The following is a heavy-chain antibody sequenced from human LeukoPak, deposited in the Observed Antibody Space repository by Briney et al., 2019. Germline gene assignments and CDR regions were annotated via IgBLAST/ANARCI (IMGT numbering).Heavy chain of an antibody. J-gene: IGHJ4*02. Sequence: SETLSLTCAVYGGSFSGYYWSWIRQPPGKGLEWIWEINHSGSTNYNPSLKSRVTISADTSKNQFSLKLSSVTAADTAVYYCARGRGFINSSGWPRKTIHYFDYWGQGTLVTVSS. CDR3: ARGRGFINSSGWPRKTIHYFDY. D-gene: IGHD6-19*01. CDR2: INHSGST. CDR1: GGSFSGYY. V-gene: IGHV4-34*01.